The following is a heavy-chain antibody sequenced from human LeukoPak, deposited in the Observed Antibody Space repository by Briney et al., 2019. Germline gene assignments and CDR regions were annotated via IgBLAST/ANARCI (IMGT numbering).Heavy chain of an antibody. D-gene: IGHD5-12*01. Sequence: GGSLRLSSTASGFTFIDYAMSWVRQAPGKGLEWVSAITGSGGSIYYADSVKGRFTTSRDNSKNTLYLQMNSLRAEDTAVYYCAKSAGRGWLLYYFDSWGQGALVTVSS. CDR3: AKSAGRGWLLYYFDS. J-gene: IGHJ4*02. CDR1: GFTFIDYA. CDR2: ITGSGGSI. V-gene: IGHV3-23*01.